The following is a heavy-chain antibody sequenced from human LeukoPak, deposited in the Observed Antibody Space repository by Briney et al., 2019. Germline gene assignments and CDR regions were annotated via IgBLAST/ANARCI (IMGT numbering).Heavy chain of an antibody. D-gene: IGHD3-10*01. V-gene: IGHV3-30*02. CDR1: AFTFSTSG. J-gene: IGHJ4*02. CDR3: AKGTGLLSFDY. Sequence: RGSLRLSCAAAAFTFSTSGIRWVCQAPGKWMGWVAFIRLDGSSKYYADSVQGQFIISRDNSKNTLYLQMNSLRADDTAVYYCAKGTGLLSFDYWGQGTLVTVSS. CDR2: IRLDGSSK.